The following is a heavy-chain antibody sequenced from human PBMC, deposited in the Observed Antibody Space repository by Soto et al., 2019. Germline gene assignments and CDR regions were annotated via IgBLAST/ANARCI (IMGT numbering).Heavy chain of an antibody. CDR1: GFTFSSYG. CDR3: AKLGSDIVVVVAANVVDY. V-gene: IGHV3-30*18. CDR2: ISYDGSNK. D-gene: IGHD2-15*01. J-gene: IGHJ4*02. Sequence: PGGSLRLSCAASGFTFSSYGVHWVRQAPGKGLEWVAVISYDGSNKYYADSVKGRFTISRDNSKNTLYLQMNSLRAEDTAVYYCAKLGSDIVVVVAANVVDYWGQGTLVTVSS.